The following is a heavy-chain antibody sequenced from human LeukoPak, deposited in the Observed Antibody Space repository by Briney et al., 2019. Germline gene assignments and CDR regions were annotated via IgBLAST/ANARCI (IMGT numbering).Heavy chain of an antibody. V-gene: IGHV4-61*08. J-gene: IGHJ4*02. CDR1: GGSISSGGYY. Sequence: PSQTLSLTCTVSGGSISSGGYYWSWIRQPPGKGLEWIGEINHSGSTNYNPSLKSRVTISVDTSKNQFSLKLSSVTAADTAVYYCARANPAYYDSSGYHPYFDYWGQGTLVTVSS. CDR3: ARANPAYYDSSGYHPYFDY. CDR2: INHSGST. D-gene: IGHD3-22*01.